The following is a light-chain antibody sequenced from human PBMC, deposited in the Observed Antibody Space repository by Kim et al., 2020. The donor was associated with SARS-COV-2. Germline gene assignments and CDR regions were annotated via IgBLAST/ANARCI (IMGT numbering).Light chain of an antibody. CDR1: SSDVGGYNY. CDR2: DVS. Sequence: QSALTQPRSVSGSPGQSVTISCTGTSSDVGGYNYVSWYQQHPGKAPKLMIYDVSKRTSGVPDRFSGSKSGNTASLTISGLQAEDEADYYCCSYAGSYTRVFGGGTQLTVL. J-gene: IGLJ7*01. CDR3: CSYAGSYTRV. V-gene: IGLV2-11*01.